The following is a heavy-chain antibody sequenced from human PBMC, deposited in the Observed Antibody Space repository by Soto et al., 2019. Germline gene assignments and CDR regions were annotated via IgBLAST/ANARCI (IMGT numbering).Heavy chain of an antibody. CDR2: IYYSGST. CDR3: ARDDGISSSWEAEYFQH. Sequence: QVQLQESGPGLVKPSQTLSLTCTVSGGSISSGGYYWSWIRQHPGKGLEWIGYIYYSGSTYYNPSLKSRVTISVDTSKNQFSLKLSSVTAADTAVYYCARDDGISSSWEAEYFQHWGQGTLVTVSS. D-gene: IGHD6-13*01. V-gene: IGHV4-31*03. CDR1: GGSISSGGYY. J-gene: IGHJ1*01.